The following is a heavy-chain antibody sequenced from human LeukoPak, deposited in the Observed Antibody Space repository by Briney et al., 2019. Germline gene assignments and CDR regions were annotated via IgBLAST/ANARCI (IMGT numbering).Heavy chain of an antibody. CDR1: GYTFTSYG. D-gene: IGHD3-10*01. J-gene: IGHJ6*02. CDR2: ISAYNGNT. V-gene: IGHV1-18*01. Sequence: GASVKVSCKASGYTFTSYGISWVRQAPGQGLEWMGWISAYNGNTNYAQKLQGRVTMTTDTSTSTAYMELSSLRSEDTAVYYCASGVVGRSGLPYGMDVWGQGTTVTVSS. CDR3: ASGVVGRSGLPYGMDV.